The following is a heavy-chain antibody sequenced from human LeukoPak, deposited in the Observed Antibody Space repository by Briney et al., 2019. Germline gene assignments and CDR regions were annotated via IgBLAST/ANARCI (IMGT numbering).Heavy chain of an antibody. CDR3: APWTAMVLIDY. CDR2: ISGSGGST. D-gene: IGHD5-18*01. CDR1: GFTFSSYA. J-gene: IGHJ4*02. Sequence: GGSLRLSCAASGFTFSSYAMSWVRQAPGKGLEWVSAISGSGGSTYYAHSVNGRFTISRDNSKNTLYLQMNSLRAEDTAVYYCAPWTAMVLIDYWGQGTLVTVSS. V-gene: IGHV3-23*01.